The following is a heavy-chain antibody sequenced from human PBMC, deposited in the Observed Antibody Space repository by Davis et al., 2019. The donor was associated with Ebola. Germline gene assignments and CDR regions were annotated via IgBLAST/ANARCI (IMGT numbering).Heavy chain of an antibody. CDR2: ISAYNGNT. D-gene: IGHD3-10*01. J-gene: IGHJ4*02. V-gene: IGHV1-18*04. CDR1: GYTFTSYG. Sequence: AASVKVSCKASGYTFTSYGISWVRQAPGQGLEWMGWISAYNGNTNYAQKLKGRVTMTTDTSTKTAYMELRSLRSDDTAVYYCARDAMVRPFDYWGQGTLVTVSS. CDR3: ARDAMVRPFDY.